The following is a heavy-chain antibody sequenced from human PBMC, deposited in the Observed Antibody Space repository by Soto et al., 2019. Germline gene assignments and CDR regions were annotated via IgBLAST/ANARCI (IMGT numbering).Heavy chain of an antibody. V-gene: IGHV4-4*02. J-gene: IGHJ5*02. Sequence: SETLSLTCAVSGGSVSSTQWWTWVRQAPGKGLEWLGEIYHIGSTKYNPSLKSRVIISVDTSKNQFFLKLTSVTAADTAVYYCAREDNWNEAWFDPWGQGSLVTVSS. D-gene: IGHD1-20*01. CDR3: AREDNWNEAWFDP. CDR2: IYHIGST. CDR1: GGSVSSTQW.